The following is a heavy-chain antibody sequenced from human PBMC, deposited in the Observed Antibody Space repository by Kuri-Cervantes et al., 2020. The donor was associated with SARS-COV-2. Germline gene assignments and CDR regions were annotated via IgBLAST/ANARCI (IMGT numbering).Heavy chain of an antibody. CDR3: ARDAIGNVVVVAATYYFDY. D-gene: IGHD2-15*01. J-gene: IGHJ4*02. CDR1: GGTFSSYA. V-gene: IGHV1-18*01. Sequence: ASVKVSCKASGGTFSSYAISWVRQAPGQGLEWMGWISAYNGNTNYAQKLQGRVTMTTDTSTSTAYMELRSLRSDDTAVYYCARDAIGNVVVVAATYYFDYWGQGTLVTVSS. CDR2: ISAYNGNT.